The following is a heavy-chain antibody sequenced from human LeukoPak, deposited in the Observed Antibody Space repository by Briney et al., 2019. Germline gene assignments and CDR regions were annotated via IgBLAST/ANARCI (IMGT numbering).Heavy chain of an antibody. D-gene: IGHD3-10*01. CDR1: GFTFSSYG. J-gene: IGHJ4*02. CDR3: AKTLWRPRSCPDY. CDR2: ISYDGSNK. Sequence: PGRSLRLSCAASGFTFSSYGMHWVRQAPGKGLEWVAVISYDGSNKYYGDSVKGRFTISRDNSKNTLYLQMDSLRTEDTAVYYCAKTLWRPRSCPDYWGQGTRVTVSS. V-gene: IGHV3-30*18.